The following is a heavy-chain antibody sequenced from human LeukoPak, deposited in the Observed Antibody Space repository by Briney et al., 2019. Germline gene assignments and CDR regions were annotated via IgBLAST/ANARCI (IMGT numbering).Heavy chain of an antibody. D-gene: IGHD6-13*01. CDR2: IGGSVGSM. V-gene: IGHV3-23*01. J-gene: IGHJ4*02. CDR1: GFTFSSYV. Sequence: ETGGSLRLSCAASGFTFSSYVMSWVRQAPGKGLEWVSNIGGSVGSMFYAASVKGRFAISRDNSKKTLLLQMNNLRVEDTAVYYCAKRGNSWDLFDYWGQGTLVTVSS. CDR3: AKRGNSWDLFDY.